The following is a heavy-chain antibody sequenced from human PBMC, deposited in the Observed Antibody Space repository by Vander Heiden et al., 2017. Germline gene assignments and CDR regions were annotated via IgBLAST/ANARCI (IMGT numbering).Heavy chain of an antibody. Sequence: QLQLQESGPRMVMPSETLSLTCTVSGGSISGSSHYWGWIRQAPGGRLEWIGNFYHRGSTYYNSSLKSRVTISVDTSKNQFSLMLTSVTAADTAFYYCASGYGAIDDWGQGQLVTVSS. CDR1: GGSISGSSHY. CDR2: FYHRGST. V-gene: IGHV4-39*01. J-gene: IGHJ4*02. D-gene: IGHD4-17*01. CDR3: ASGYGAIDD.